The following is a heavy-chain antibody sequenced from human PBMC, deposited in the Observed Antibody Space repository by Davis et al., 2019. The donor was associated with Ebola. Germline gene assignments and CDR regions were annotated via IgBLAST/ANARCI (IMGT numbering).Heavy chain of an antibody. V-gene: IGHV3-48*01. CDR1: GLTFSSYS. CDR2: ISSSSSTI. CDR3: ARRADY. Sequence: GESLKISCAASGLTFSSYSMKWVRQAPGKGLEWVSYISSSSSTIYYADSVKGRFTISRDNAKNSLYLQMNSLRAEDTAVYYCARRADYWGQGTLVTVSS. J-gene: IGHJ4*02.